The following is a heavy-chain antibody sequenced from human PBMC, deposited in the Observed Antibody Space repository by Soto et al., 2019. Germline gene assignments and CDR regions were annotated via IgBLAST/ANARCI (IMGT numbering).Heavy chain of an antibody. J-gene: IGHJ4*02. CDR3: AKYHPDGRYGSLDY. CDR1: GFTFSIYA. CDR2: ISGSGTSS. V-gene: IGHV3-23*01. Sequence: EVQLLESGGGLVQPGGSLRLSCAASGFTFSIYAMSWVRQAPGKGLEWVSSISGSGTSSYYADSVKGRFTFSRDNSKNTLNLQMNSLRADDTAVYFCAKYHPDGRYGSLDYWGQGTLVTVSS. D-gene: IGHD1-1*01.